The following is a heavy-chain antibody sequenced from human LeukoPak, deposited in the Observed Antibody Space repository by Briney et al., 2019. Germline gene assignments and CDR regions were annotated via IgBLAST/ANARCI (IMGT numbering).Heavy chain of an antibody. CDR3: ARGGLRQLVITYYFDY. CDR1: GYTFTGYY. CDR2: INPNSGGT. Sequence: ASVKVSCKASGYTFTGYYMHWVRQAPGQGLEWMGWINPNSGGTNYAQKFQGRVTMTRDTSISTAYMELSRLRPDDTAVYYCARGGLRQLVITYYFDYWGQGTLVTVSS. V-gene: IGHV1-2*02. J-gene: IGHJ4*02. D-gene: IGHD5-12*01.